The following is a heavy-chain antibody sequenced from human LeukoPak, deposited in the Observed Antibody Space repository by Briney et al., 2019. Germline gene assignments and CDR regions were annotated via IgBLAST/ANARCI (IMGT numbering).Heavy chain of an antibody. V-gene: IGHV1-8*01. J-gene: IGHJ5*02. Sequence: ASVKVFCKASGYTFTSYDINWVRQATGQGLEWMGWMNPNSGNTGYAQKFQGRVTMTRNTSISTAYMELSSLRSEDTAVYYCARGKISGSYYDGWFDPWGQGTLVTVSS. CDR2: MNPNSGNT. CDR1: GYTFTSYD. CDR3: ARGKISGSYYDGWFDP. D-gene: IGHD1-26*01.